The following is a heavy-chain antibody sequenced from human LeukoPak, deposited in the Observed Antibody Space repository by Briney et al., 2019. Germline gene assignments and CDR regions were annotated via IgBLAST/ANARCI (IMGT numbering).Heavy chain of an antibody. CDR1: GFTFSSYA. CDR2: ISYDGSNK. D-gene: IGHD3-22*01. CDR3: ARDFYYYDSSGYVS. J-gene: IGHJ5*02. Sequence: GGSLRLSCAASGFTFSSYAMHWVRQAPGKGLEWVAVISYDGSNKYYADSVKGRFTISRDNSKNTLYLQMNSLRAEDTAVYYCARDFYYYDSSGYVSWGQGTLVTVSS. V-gene: IGHV3-30-3*01.